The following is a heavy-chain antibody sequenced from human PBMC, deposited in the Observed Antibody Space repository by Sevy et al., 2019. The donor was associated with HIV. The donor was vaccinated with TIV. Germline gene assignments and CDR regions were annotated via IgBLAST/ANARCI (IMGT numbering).Heavy chain of an antibody. J-gene: IGHJ3*02. CDR1: GYIFSYYN. CDR2: INPNSGVT. D-gene: IGHD3-3*01. Sequence: ASVKVSCKITGYIFSYYNMHWVRQAPGQGLEWMALINPNSGVTIYAHNFRGRVSVTRDTSMSTAYMELSGLTSDDTAVYYCVREDIDAPRTLLSFDIWGQGTMVTVSS. V-gene: IGHV1-2*06. CDR3: VREDIDAPRTLLSFDI.